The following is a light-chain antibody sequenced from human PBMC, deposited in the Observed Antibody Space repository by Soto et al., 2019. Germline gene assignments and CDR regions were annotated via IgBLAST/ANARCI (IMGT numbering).Light chain of an antibody. CDR3: CSSAGSSSL. J-gene: IGLJ2*01. CDR2: DVS. CDR1: SSDVGGYNY. Sequence: QSALTQPRSVSGSPGQSVTISCTGTSSDVGGYNYVSWYQQHPGKAPKLMIYDVSKRPSGVPDRFSGSMSPNTASLTISGLHTEDEANYFCCSSAGSSSLFGGGPKLPDL. V-gene: IGLV2-11*01.